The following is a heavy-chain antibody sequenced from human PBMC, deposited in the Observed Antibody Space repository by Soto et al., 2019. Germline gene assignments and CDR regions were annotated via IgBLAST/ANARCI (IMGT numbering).Heavy chain of an antibody. J-gene: IGHJ4*02. V-gene: IGHV1-2*04. CDR1: GYTFTGYY. CDR3: ATTLPSSPPSYYFDY. D-gene: IGHD6-13*01. CDR2: INPNSGGT. Sequence: ASVKVSCKASGYTFTGYYMHWVRQAPGQGLEWMGWINPNSGGTNYAQKFQGWVTMTRDTSISTAYMELSRLRSDDTAVYYCATTLPSSPPSYYFDYWGQGTLVTVSS.